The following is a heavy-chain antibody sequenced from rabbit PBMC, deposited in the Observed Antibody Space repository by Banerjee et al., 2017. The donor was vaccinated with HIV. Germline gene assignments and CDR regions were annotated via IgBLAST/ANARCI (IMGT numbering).Heavy chain of an antibody. CDR2: IYAGKDIT. V-gene: IGHV1S7*01. D-gene: IGHD6-1*01. CDR1: GFDFTRYY. Sequence: QLKETGGGLVQPGGSLTLSCTASGFDFTRYYMSWVRQAPGKGLEWIGIIYAGKDITDYASWVNGRFTISSDNAQNTVDLQINSLTAADTATYFCARDPYGGYGYPYPYFNLWGPGTLVTVS. J-gene: IGHJ4*01. CDR3: ARDPYGGYGYPYPYFNL.